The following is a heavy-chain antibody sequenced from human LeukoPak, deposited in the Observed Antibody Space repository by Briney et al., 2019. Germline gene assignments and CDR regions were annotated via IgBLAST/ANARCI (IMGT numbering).Heavy chain of an antibody. D-gene: IGHD3-16*02. Sequence: SETLSFTCTVSGGSIGTYYWSWVRQSPGTGLEWIGYIYVTGTRYNPYLQSRVTISVDRSRNQFFLKMTSVTAADTAVYYCARHIGGGIEDMDVWGRGTKVTVS. CDR1: GGSIGTYY. V-gene: IGHV4-59*08. CDR2: IYVTGT. CDR3: ARHIGGGIEDMDV. J-gene: IGHJ6*03.